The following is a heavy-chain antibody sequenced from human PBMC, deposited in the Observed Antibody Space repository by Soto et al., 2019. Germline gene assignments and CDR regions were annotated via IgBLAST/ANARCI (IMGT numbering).Heavy chain of an antibody. J-gene: IGHJ4*02. CDR1: GYTFTSYA. CDR2: INAGNGNT. CDR3: ARDRLIPGVVPAAIDY. V-gene: IGHV1-3*01. D-gene: IGHD2-2*01. Sequence: GASVKVSCKASGYTFTSYAMHWVRQAPGQRLEWMGWINAGNGNTKYSQKFQGRVTITRDTSASTAYMELSSLRSEDTAVYYCARDRLIPGVVPAAIDYWGQGTMVTVSS.